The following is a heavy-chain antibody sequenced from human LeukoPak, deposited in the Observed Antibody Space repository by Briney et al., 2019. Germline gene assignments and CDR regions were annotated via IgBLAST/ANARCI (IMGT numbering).Heavy chain of an antibody. J-gene: IGHJ4*02. CDR1: GSTVCSPR. CDR3: ASELQVEDTKTDLEGQSIH. V-gene: IGHV3-21*01. D-gene: IGHD4-11*01. Sequence: PGGSLSLLLAASGSTVCSPRTNSVRQAPGKGLEWVSSISSSSSYIYYADSVKGRFTISRDNAKNSLYLQMNSLRAEDTAVYYCASELQVEDTKTDLEGQSIHWGQGTLVTVSS. CDR2: ISSSSSYI.